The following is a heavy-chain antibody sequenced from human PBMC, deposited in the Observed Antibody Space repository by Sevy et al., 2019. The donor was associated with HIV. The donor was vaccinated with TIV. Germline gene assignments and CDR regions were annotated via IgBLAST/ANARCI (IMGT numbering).Heavy chain of an antibody. CDR3: VIGDTPRLTGSGTRLKDQSLNYFHF. CDR1: GYTLSEVS. V-gene: IGHV1-24*01. CDR2: FVPEDGEI. D-gene: IGHD2-2*01. J-gene: IGHJ4*02. Sequence: ASVKVSCKVPGYTLSEVSMHWVRQAPGKGLEWMGGFVPEDGEIVYAQNFQGRVTVTEDTLTDTAYLEVTNLRSQDTATYFCVIGDTPRLTGSGTRLKDQSLNYFHFWGQGTLVTVSS.